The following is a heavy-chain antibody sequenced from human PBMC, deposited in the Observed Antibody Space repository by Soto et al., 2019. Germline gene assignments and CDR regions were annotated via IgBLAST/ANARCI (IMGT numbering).Heavy chain of an antibody. CDR1: GGSMSEYF. V-gene: IGHV4-59*01. D-gene: IGHD3-10*01. Sequence: VSGGSMSEYFWSWIRQSPGKGLEWIGYIYYLGSTDYNPSLKSRVTISVDTSKRQFSLRLTSVTAADTAVYYCARDGYDGSGSPYPAYWGPGTQVTVSS. CDR2: IYYLGST. J-gene: IGHJ4*02. CDR3: ARDGYDGSGSPYPAY.